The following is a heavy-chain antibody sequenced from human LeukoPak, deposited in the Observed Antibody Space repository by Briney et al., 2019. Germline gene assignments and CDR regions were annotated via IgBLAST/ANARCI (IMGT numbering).Heavy chain of an antibody. CDR2: IYPGDSDT. Sequence: GESLKISCKGSGYSFTSYWIGGVRHMPGKGVEWMGIIYPGDSDTRYSPSFQGQVTISAHKSISTSYLQWSSLKAWDSAMYNCARRFYDFWSGQGRCDPWGQGTMVTVPS. CDR1: GYSFTSYW. V-gene: IGHV5-51*01. D-gene: IGHD3-3*01. J-gene: IGHJ5*02. CDR3: ARRFYDFWSGQGRCDP.